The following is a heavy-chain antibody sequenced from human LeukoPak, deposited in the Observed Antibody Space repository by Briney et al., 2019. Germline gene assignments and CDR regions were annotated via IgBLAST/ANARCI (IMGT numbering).Heavy chain of an antibody. D-gene: IGHD2-21*02. Sequence: ASVKVSCKASGYMFTGYYMHWVRQAPGQGLEWMGWINPNSGGTNYAQKFQGRVTMTRDTSISTAYMELSSLRSDDTAVYYRARGYCSGDCFTLFDYWGQGTLVTVSP. J-gene: IGHJ4*02. V-gene: IGHV1-2*02. CDR3: ARGYCSGDCFTLFDY. CDR1: GYMFTGYY. CDR2: INPNSGGT.